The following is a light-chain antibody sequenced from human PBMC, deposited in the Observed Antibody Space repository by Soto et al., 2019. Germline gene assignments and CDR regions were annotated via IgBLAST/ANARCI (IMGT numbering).Light chain of an antibody. J-gene: IGLJ2*01. Sequence: QSVLTLPPSASGTPGQRVTIACSGSSSNIGTYTVNWYQQVPGTAPKLLIYSNNQRPSGVPDRFSGSKSGTSASLAISGLQSEDEADYYCAAWDASLNGVIFGGGTKLTVL. V-gene: IGLV1-44*01. CDR1: SSNIGTYT. CDR2: SNN. CDR3: AAWDASLNGVI.